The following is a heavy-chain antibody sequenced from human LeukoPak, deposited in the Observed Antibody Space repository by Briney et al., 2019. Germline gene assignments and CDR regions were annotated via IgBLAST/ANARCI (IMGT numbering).Heavy chain of an antibody. V-gene: IGHV1-2*02. Sequence: ASVKVSCKASGYTFTGYYIHWVRQAPGQGLEWMGWINPNSGGTNYAQKFQGRVTMTRDTSISTAYMELSRLGSDDTAVYYCARYSTVTVYYFDYWGQRTLVTVSS. CDR3: ARYSTVTVYYFDY. D-gene: IGHD4-17*01. CDR1: GYTFTGYY. CDR2: INPNSGGT. J-gene: IGHJ4*02.